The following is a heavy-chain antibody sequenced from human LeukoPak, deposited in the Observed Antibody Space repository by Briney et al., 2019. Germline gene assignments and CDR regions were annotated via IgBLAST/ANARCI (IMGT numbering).Heavy chain of an antibody. CDR1: GFTFSTYW. Sequence: GGSLRLSCAASGFTFSTYWMSWVRQAPGKGLELVATINQDGSEKYYVDSVKGRFTISRDNAKKSLYLEMNNPRAEDTAVYYCATDGAGFDTWGQGVLVTVSS. J-gene: IGHJ5*02. CDR3: ATDGAGFDT. CDR2: INQDGSEK. V-gene: IGHV3-7*03.